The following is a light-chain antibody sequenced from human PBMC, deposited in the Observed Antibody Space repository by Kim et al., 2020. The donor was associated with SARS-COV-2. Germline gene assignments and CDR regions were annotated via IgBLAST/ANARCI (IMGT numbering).Light chain of an antibody. CDR1: ALPKQY. Sequence: SYELTQPPSVSVSPGQTARITCSGDALPKQYAYWYQQKTGQAPVLVMCKDSERPSGIPERFSGSSSGTTVTLTISGVQAEDEADYYCESTDSSGSYWVFGGGTQLTVL. V-gene: IGLV3-25*03. J-gene: IGLJ3*02. CDR3: ESTDSSGSYWV. CDR2: KDS.